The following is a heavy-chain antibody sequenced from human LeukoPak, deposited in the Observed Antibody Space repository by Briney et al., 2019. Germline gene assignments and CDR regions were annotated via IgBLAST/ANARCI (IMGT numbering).Heavy chain of an antibody. CDR2: ISSSSSYI. J-gene: IGHJ4*02. CDR1: GFTFSSYS. Sequence: GGSLRLSCAASGFTFSSYSMNWVRQAPGKGLESVSSISSSSSYIYYADSVKGRFTISRDNAKNSLYLQINSLRAEDTAVYYCARGIAAAGTNRYYWGQGTLVTVSS. V-gene: IGHV3-21*01. D-gene: IGHD6-13*01. CDR3: ARGIAAAGTNRYY.